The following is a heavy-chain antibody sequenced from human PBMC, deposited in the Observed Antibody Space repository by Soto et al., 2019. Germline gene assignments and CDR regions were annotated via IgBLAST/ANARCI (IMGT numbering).Heavy chain of an antibody. CDR2: IYPGDSDT. V-gene: IGHV5-51*01. CDR1: GYNFLNYW. CDR3: ASGVSVPAASTNYWYFDL. Sequence: PGESLKISCQASGYNFLNYWIGRVSQMPGKGPEWMGIIYPGDSDTRYSPSFQGQVTISADKSINTAYLHWSSLKASDTAMYYCASGVSVPAASTNYWYFDLWGRGTLVTVSS. D-gene: IGHD2-2*01. J-gene: IGHJ2*01.